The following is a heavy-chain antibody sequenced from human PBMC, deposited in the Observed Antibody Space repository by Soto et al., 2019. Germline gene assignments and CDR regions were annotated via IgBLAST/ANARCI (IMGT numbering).Heavy chain of an antibody. J-gene: IGHJ4*02. V-gene: IGHV3-21*01. CDR2: ISSSSSYI. D-gene: IGHD4-17*01. Sequence: GGSLRLSCAASGFTFSSYSMNWVRQAPGKGLEWVSSISSSSSYIYYADSVKGRFTISRDNAKNPLYLQMNSLRAEDTAAYYCARAMSRGDYGDADFDYWGQGTLVTVSS. CDR1: GFTFSSYS. CDR3: ARAMSRGDYGDADFDY.